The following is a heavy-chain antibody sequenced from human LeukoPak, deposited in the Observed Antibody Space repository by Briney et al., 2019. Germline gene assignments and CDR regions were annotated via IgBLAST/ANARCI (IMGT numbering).Heavy chain of an antibody. CDR1: GGSISRYY. D-gene: IGHD1-26*01. V-gene: IGHV4-59*08. J-gene: IGHJ4*02. CDR2: ISYSGST. Sequence: ETLSLTCTVSGGSISRYYWSWIRQPPGKGLEWIGYISYSGSTNYNPSLKSRVTISVDTSKNQFSLKLNSMTATDTAVYYCATHSGSYYDNYDYWGQGTLVTVSS. CDR3: ATHSGSYYDNYDY.